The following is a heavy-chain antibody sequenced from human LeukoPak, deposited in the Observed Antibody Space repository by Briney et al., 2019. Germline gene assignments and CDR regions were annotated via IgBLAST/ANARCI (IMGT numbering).Heavy chain of an antibody. D-gene: IGHD6-13*01. CDR1: GGPFSNYA. CDR2: IIPICRTP. V-gene: IGHV1-69*13. J-gene: IGHJ4*02. Sequence: ASVKVSCKASGGPFSNYAISWVRQGPGQGLEWMGGIIPICRTPTYAPKFQGRVTITAVEFTTTAYMEVNSLRSEDTAVYYCTMRAYSSNWYIEMDYWGQGAQVIVSS. CDR3: TMRAYSSNWYIEMDY.